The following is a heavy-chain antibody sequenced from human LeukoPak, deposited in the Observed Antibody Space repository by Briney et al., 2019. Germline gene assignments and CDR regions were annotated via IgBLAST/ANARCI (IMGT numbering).Heavy chain of an antibody. J-gene: IGHJ4*02. CDR2: ITGSSSII. CDR1: GFTFSTYS. V-gene: IGHV3-48*04. CDR3: ARDGRVVSYYGLGSYYSDY. Sequence: GGSLRLSCAASGFTFSTYSMNWVRQAPGKGLEWVSYITGSSSIIYYADSVKGRFTISRDNAKNSLYLQMNSLRAEDTAVYYCARDGRVVSYYGLGSYYSDYWGQGTLVTVSS. D-gene: IGHD3-10*01.